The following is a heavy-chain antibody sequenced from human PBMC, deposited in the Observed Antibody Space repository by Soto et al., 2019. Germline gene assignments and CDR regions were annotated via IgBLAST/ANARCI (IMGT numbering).Heavy chain of an antibody. CDR2: INPSSGST. CDR3: AREYSSSWYGITYYFDY. Sequence: ASVKVSCKASGYTFTSYYMHWVRQAPGQGLEWMGIINPSSGSTSYAQKFQGRVTMTRATSTSTVYMELSSLRSEDTAVYYCAREYSSSWYGITYYFDYWGQGTLVTVSS. J-gene: IGHJ4*02. V-gene: IGHV1-46*01. D-gene: IGHD6-13*01. CDR1: GYTFTSYY.